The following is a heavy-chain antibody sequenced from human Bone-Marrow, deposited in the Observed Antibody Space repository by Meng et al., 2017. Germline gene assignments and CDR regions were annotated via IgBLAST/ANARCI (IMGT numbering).Heavy chain of an antibody. CDR2: ISSSSSYI. Sequence: GESLKISCAASGFTFSSYSMNWVRQAPGKGLEWVSSISSSSSYIYYADSVKGRFTISRDNAKNSLYLQMNSLRAEDTAVYYCASSGSGWTNDAFDIWGQGTMVTVSS. J-gene: IGHJ3*02. V-gene: IGHV3-21*01. CDR3: ASSGSGWTNDAFDI. D-gene: IGHD6-19*01. CDR1: GFTFSSYS.